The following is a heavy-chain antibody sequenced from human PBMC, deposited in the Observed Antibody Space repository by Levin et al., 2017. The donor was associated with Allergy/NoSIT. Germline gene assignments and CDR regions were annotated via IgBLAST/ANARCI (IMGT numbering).Heavy chain of an antibody. CDR2: LTTGGTT. CDR3: AKSGGPQTSSSGDYYFDS. Sequence: GGSLRLSCVASGFTFSNYAMSWVRQAPGKGLEWVSSLTTGGTTHYADSVKGRFTISRDNSENTLYLQVNSLRAADTALYYCAKSGGPQTSSSGDYYFDSWGQGTLLTVSS. V-gene: IGHV3-23*01. CDR1: GFTFSNYA. D-gene: IGHD6-19*01. J-gene: IGHJ4*02.